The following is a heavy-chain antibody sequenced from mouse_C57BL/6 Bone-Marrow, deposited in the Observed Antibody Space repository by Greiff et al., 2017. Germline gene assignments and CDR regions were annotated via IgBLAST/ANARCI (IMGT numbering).Heavy chain of an antibody. D-gene: IGHD1-1*01. V-gene: IGHV1-82*01. Sequence: QVQLQQSGPELVKPGASVKISCKASGYAFSSSWMNWVQQRPGKGLEWIGRIYPGDGDTNYNGKFKGKATLTADKSSSTAYMQLSSLTSEDSAVYFCAREITTGVATNFDYWGQGTTLTVSS. CDR3: AREITTGVATNFDY. CDR1: GYAFSSSW. J-gene: IGHJ2*01. CDR2: IYPGDGDT.